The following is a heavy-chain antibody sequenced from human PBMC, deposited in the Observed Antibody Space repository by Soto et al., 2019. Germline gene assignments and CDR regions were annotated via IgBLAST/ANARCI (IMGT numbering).Heavy chain of an antibody. J-gene: IGHJ4*02. Sequence: KESGPTLVKPTQTLTLTCTFSGFSLSTSGVGVGWIRQPPGKALEWLALIYWDDGKRYSPSLKSRLTITKDTSKNQVVLTMTNMDPVDTATYYCAHRLSRWAPFDYWGQGTLVTVSS. CDR1: GFSLSTSGVG. V-gene: IGHV2-5*02. CDR3: AHRLSRWAPFDY. CDR2: IYWDDGK.